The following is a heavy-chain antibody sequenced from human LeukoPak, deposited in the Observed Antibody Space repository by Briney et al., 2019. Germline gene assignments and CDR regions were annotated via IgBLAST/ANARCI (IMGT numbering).Heavy chain of an antibody. D-gene: IGHD3-16*01. CDR1: GFSFRSHG. CDR3: AKDDDWGRFNH. V-gene: IGHV3-23*01. J-gene: IGHJ1*01. Sequence: GGTLRLSCAASGFSFRSHGMNWVRQAPGKGLEWVSGISPRGDITYYKDSVRGRFTISRDNFKNTVSLQLNSLGAEDTAMYYCAKDDDWGRFNHWGQGTLVTVSS. CDR2: ISPRGDIT.